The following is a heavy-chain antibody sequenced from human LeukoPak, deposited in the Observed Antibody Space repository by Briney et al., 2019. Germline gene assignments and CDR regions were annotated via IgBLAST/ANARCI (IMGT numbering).Heavy chain of an antibody. CDR1: GGSISSYY. V-gene: IGHV4-59*01. CDR2: IYYSGST. Sequence: PSETLSLTCTVSGGSISSYYWSWIRQPPGKGLEWIGYIYYSGSTNYNPSLKSRVTISVDTSKNQFSLKLSSVTAADTAVYYCARTAYCGGDCYSGGFDYWGQGTLVTVSS. J-gene: IGHJ4*02. CDR3: ARTAYCGGDCYSGGFDY. D-gene: IGHD2-21*02.